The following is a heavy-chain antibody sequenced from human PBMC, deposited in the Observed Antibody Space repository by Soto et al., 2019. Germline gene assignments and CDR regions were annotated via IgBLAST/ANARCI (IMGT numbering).Heavy chain of an antibody. CDR2: VCYGGST. CDR3: ARGGKSHWAYFYYMDV. CDR1: GGSISSGSYN. D-gene: IGHD3-16*01. Sequence: SETLSLTCTVSGGSISSGSYNWGWIRQPPGKGLEWIGSVCYGGSTYYNPSLESRVTMSVDTSKNQFSLRLNSVTAADTATYYCARGGKSHWAYFYYMDVWNRGTTVTVSS. J-gene: IGHJ6*03. V-gene: IGHV4-39*01.